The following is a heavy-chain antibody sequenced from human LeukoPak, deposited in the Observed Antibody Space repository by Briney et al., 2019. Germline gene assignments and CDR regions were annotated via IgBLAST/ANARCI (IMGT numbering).Heavy chain of an antibody. CDR2: INPNSGGT. D-gene: IGHD5-18*01. CDR3: ARQPDTENWFDP. Sequence: GASVKVSCKASGYTFTGYYMHWVRQAPGQGLEWMGRINPNSGGTNYAQKFQGRVTMTRNTSISTAYMELSSLRSEDTAVYYCARQPDTENWFDPWGQGTLVTVSS. CDR1: GYTFTGYY. J-gene: IGHJ5*02. V-gene: IGHV1-2*06.